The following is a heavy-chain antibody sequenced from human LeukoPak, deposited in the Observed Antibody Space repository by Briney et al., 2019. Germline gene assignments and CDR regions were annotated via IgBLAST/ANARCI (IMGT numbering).Heavy chain of an antibody. Sequence: SETLSLTCTVSGGSISSYYWSWIRRPPGKGLEWIGYIYYSGSTNYNPSLKSRVTISVDTSKNQFSLKLSSVTAADTAVYYCARNLGYCSGGSCRGFDYWGQGTLVTVSS. CDR2: IYYSGST. V-gene: IGHV4-59*01. D-gene: IGHD2-15*01. CDR3: ARNLGYCSGGSCRGFDY. CDR1: GGSISSYY. J-gene: IGHJ4*02.